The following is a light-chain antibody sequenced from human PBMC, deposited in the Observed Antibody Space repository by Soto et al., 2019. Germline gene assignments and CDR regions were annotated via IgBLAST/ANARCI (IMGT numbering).Light chain of an antibody. J-gene: IGKJ4*01. CDR1: QDINSY. Sequence: DVQMTQSPSSLSASVGDRVTITCRASQDINSYLAWYQQKPGNAPKSLIYAASSLQTGVPSRCSGSASGKDFTLTISNLQPEDSATYYCQQSNIYPLTFGGGTKVEIK. CDR2: AAS. V-gene: IGKV1D-16*01. CDR3: QQSNIYPLT.